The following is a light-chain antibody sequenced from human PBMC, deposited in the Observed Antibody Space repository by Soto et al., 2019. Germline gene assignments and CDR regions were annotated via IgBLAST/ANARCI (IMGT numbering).Light chain of an antibody. CDR3: QQYSKWPLA. CDR1: QSVDSR. J-gene: IGKJ4*01. CDR2: GAS. V-gene: IGKV3-15*01. Sequence: EVVLTQSPATLSVSPGEGATLSCKASQSVDSRLAWYQQKPGQAPRLLIEGASSRGTDIPARFSGSGSGTEFTLTITSLQSEDFDVYYCQQYSKWPLAFGGGTRVEIK.